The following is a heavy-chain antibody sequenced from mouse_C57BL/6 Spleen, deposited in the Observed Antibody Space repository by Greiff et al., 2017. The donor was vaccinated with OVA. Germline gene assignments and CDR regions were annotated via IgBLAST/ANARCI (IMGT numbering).Heavy chain of an antibody. D-gene: IGHD4-1*01. CDR3: AREKLGGGFAY. V-gene: IGHV5-4*01. CDR1: GFTFSSYA. CDR2: ISDGGSYT. Sequence: EVHLVESGGGLVKPGGSLKLSCAASGFTFSSYAMSWVRQTPEKRLEWVATISDGGSYTYYPDNVKGRFTISRDNAKNNLYLQMSHLKSEDTAMYYCAREKLGGGFAYWGQGTLVTVSA. J-gene: IGHJ3*01.